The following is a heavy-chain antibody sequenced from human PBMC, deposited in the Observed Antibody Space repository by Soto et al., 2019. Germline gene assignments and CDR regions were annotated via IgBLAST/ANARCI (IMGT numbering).Heavy chain of an antibody. Sequence: GASVKVSCKASGYTFTGYYMHWVRQAPGQGLEWMGWINPNSGGTNYAQKFQGWVTMTRDTSISTAYMELSRLRSDDTAVYYCAGSLSNYGANCFDPWGQGTLVTVSS. J-gene: IGHJ5*02. CDR2: INPNSGGT. CDR3: AGSLSNYGANCFDP. V-gene: IGHV1-2*04. D-gene: IGHD4-17*01. CDR1: GYTFTGYY.